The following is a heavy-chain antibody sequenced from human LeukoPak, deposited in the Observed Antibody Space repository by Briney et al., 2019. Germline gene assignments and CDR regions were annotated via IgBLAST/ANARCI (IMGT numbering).Heavy chain of an antibody. CDR1: GFTFSSYA. J-gene: IGHJ5*02. CDR2: ISYDGSNK. V-gene: IGHV3-30-3*01. Sequence: GGSLRLSCAASGFTFSSYAMHWVRQAPGKGLEWVAVISYDGSNKYYADSVKGRFTISRDNSKNTLYLQMNSLRAEDTAVYYCARDASRNWFDPWGQGTLVTVSS. CDR3: ARDASRNWFDP.